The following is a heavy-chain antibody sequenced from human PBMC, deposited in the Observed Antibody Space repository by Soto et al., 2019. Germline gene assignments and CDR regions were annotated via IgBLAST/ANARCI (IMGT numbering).Heavy chain of an antibody. CDR1: GFIFTNYA. CDR2: ISGSGSTT. Sequence: GGSLRLSCAASGFIFTNYAMNWVRQAPGKGLEWVSGISGSGSTTYYADSVKGRFTISRDNSKNTLYLHMNSLRAEDTAVYYCTRDLVRSYYGAIYYGMDVCGQGTTVTVSS. V-gene: IGHV3-23*01. CDR3: TRDLVRSYYGAIYYGMDV. J-gene: IGHJ6*02. D-gene: IGHD1-26*01.